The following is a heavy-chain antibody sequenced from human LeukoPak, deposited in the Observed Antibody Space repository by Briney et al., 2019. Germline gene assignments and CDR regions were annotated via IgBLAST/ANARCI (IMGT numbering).Heavy chain of an antibody. J-gene: IGHJ4*02. CDR2: ISGRGSDT. CDR3: AKELWFGELAVDI. Sequence: GGSLRLSCTASGFTSGFSFSHYAMDWVRQTPGKGLEWVTGISGRGSDTYYADSVKGRFTISRDNSDNTLFLRMDGLGADDTAVYYCAKELWFGELAVDIWGQGSLVTVSS. CDR1: GFSFSHYA. V-gene: IGHV3-23*01. D-gene: IGHD3-10*01.